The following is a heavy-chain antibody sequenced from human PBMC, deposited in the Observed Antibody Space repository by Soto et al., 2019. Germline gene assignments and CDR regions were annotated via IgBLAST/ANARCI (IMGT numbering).Heavy chain of an antibody. J-gene: IGHJ4*02. V-gene: IGHV1-18*04. CDR3: VRDERDSCRGGNCFSFDD. D-gene: IGHD2-15*01. Sequence: QVHLVQSGAEVKKPGASVKVSCKASGYAFTSYGMSWVRQAPGQGLEWMGWINTYNSDTNSATRLQGRITMTTDTSTSTAYMELRSLTSDDTAVYYCVRDERDSCRGGNCFSFDDWGQGTLVSVSS. CDR1: GYAFTSYG. CDR2: INTYNSDT.